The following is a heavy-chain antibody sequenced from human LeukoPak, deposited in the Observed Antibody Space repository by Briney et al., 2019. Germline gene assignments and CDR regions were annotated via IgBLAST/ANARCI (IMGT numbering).Heavy chain of an antibody. D-gene: IGHD1-26*01. CDR3: ARESSLAWELLGDY. J-gene: IGHJ4*02. Sequence: PGGSLRLSCAASGFTFSDYYMSWIRQAPGKGLEWVSYISSSGSTIYSADSVKGRFTISRDNAKNSLYLQMSSLRAEDTAVYYCARESSLAWELLGDYWGQGTLVTVSS. CDR1: GFTFSDYY. V-gene: IGHV3-11*01. CDR2: ISSSGSTI.